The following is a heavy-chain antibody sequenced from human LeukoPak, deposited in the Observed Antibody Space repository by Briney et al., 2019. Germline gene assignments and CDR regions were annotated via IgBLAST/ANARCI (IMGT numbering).Heavy chain of an antibody. Sequence: SETLSLTCTVSGGSISSSSYYWGWIRQPPGKGLEWIGSIYYSGSTNYNPSLKGRVTISVDTSKNQFSLKLSSVTAADTAVYYCASSDSSSWYVRVVYYVYWGQGTLVTVSS. J-gene: IGHJ4*02. V-gene: IGHV4-39*07. CDR2: IYYSGST. CDR3: ASSDSSSWYVRVVYYVY. CDR1: GGSISSSSYY. D-gene: IGHD6-13*01.